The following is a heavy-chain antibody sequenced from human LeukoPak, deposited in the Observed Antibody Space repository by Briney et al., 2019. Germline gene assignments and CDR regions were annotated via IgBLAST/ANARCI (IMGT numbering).Heavy chain of an antibody. V-gene: IGHV4-38-2*01. CDR1: GYSISSGYY. CDR3: TTRYGDHDYVDY. Sequence: SETLSLTCAVSGYSISSGYYWGWIRQPPGKGLEWIGSLCYSGNTYQNPSLKSRLTISGDTSQNQFSLRLSSVTAADTAVYYCTTRYGDHDYVDYWGQGTLVTVSS. D-gene: IGHD5-12*01. J-gene: IGHJ4*02. CDR2: LCYSGNT.